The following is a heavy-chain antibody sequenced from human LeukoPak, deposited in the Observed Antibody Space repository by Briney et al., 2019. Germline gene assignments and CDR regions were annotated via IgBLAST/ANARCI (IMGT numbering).Heavy chain of an antibody. CDR3: ARAHPQERGYYYGSGSYYTPFDY. Sequence: SVKVSCKASGGTFSSYAISWVRQAPEQGLEWMGGIIPIFGTANHAQKFQGRVTITADESTSTAYMELSSLRSEDTAVYYCARAHPQERGYYYGSGSYYTPFDYWGQGTLVTVSS. V-gene: IGHV1-69*13. J-gene: IGHJ4*02. D-gene: IGHD3-10*01. CDR2: IIPIFGTA. CDR1: GGTFSSYA.